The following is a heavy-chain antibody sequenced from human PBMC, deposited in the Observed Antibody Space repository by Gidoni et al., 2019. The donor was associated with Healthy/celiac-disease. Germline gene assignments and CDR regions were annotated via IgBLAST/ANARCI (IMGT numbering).Heavy chain of an antibody. J-gene: IGHJ6*02. V-gene: IGHV4-34*01. Sequence: QVQLQQWGAGLLKPSETLSLTCAVYGGSFSGYYWSWNRHRPGKGLEWIGESNHSGSTNYNPSLKSRVTISVDTSKNQFSLKLSSVTAADTAVYYCARGSPYGYYYYGMDVWGQGTTVTVSS. D-gene: IGHD4-17*01. CDR1: GGSFSGYY. CDR3: ARGSPYGYYYYGMDV. CDR2: SNHSGST.